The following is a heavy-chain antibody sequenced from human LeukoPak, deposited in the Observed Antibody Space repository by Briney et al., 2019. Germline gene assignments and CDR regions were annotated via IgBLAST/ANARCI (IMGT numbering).Heavy chain of an antibody. CDR2: IYPGDSDA. J-gene: IGHJ3*02. V-gene: IGHV5-51*01. CDR1: GYSFTSYW. D-gene: IGHD1-1*01. CDR3: ARPRSGWKDGSRDAFDI. Sequence: GEPLKISCQGSGYSFTSYWIGWVRQMPGKGLEWMGFIYPGDSDARYSPSFQGQVTISADKSITTAYLQWSSLSASDSAMYYCARPRSGWKDGSRDAFDIWGQGTMVTVSS.